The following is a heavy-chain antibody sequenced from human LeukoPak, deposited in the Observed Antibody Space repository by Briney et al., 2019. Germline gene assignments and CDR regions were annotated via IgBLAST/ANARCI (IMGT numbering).Heavy chain of an antibody. V-gene: IGHV1-2*02. CDR1: GYTFTGYY. J-gene: IGHJ4*02. D-gene: IGHD1-1*01. CDR3: ARYNWNYVTVDY. Sequence: ASVKVSCKASGYTFTGYYMHWVRQAPGQGLEWMGWINPNSGGTNYAQKFQGRVTMTRDTSISTAYMELSRLRSDDTAVYYCARYNWNYVTVDYWGQGTLVTVSS. CDR2: INPNSGGT.